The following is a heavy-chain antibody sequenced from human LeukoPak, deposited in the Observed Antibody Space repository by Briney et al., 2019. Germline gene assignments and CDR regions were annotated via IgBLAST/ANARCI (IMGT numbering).Heavy chain of an antibody. D-gene: IGHD2-21*02. Sequence: PGRSLRLSCAASGFTFDDYAMHWVRQAPGKGLEGVSGISWNSGSIGYADSVKGRFTISRDNAKNSLYLQVNSLRAEATDLYYCAKDLGGHIVVVTAILGHAVGFAFDMWGKETMVSVSS. CDR2: ISWNSGSI. CDR1: GFTFDDYA. CDR3: AKDLGGHIVVVTAILGHAVGFAFDM. J-gene: IGHJ3*02. V-gene: IGHV3-9*01.